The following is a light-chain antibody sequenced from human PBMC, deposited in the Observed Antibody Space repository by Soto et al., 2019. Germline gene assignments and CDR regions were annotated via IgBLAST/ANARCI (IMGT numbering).Light chain of an antibody. Sequence: DIQMTQSPSSLSASVGDRVTITLRATQGIGAYLAWIHQKRGKVSKLLIYAASTLQAGVPSRFSGSGYGTDLTRTISSLQPGDFATYYWQKYNSAPLTFGGGTNVDI. J-gene: IGKJ4*01. V-gene: IGKV1-27*01. CDR1: QGIGAY. CDR2: AAS. CDR3: QKYNSAPLT.